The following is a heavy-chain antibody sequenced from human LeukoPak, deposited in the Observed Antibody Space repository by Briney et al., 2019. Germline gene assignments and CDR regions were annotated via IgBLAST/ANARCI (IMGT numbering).Heavy chain of an antibody. CDR1: GYTFTGYY. CDR2: INPNSGGT. Sequence: APVKVSCKASGYTFTGYYMHWVRQAPGQGLEWMGWINPNSGGTNYAQKFQGRVTMTRDTSISTAYMELSRLRSDDTAVYYCARVFTILITTEFDYWGQGTLVTVSS. J-gene: IGHJ4*02. V-gene: IGHV1-2*02. D-gene: IGHD3-3*01. CDR3: ARVFTILITTEFDY.